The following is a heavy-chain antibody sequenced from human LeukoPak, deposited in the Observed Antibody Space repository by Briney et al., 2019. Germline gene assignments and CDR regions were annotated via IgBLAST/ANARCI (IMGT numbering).Heavy chain of an antibody. CDR2: ISSSSSYI. CDR3: ARAVPSTYYYDSSTYPDY. J-gene: IGHJ4*02. V-gene: IGHV3-21*01. D-gene: IGHD3-22*01. Sequence: GGSLRLSCAASGFTFSSYSMNWVRQAPGKGLEWVSSISSSSSYIYYADSVRGRFTISRDNAKNSLYLQMNSLRAEDTAVYYCARAVPSTYYYDSSTYPDYWGQGTLVTVSS. CDR1: GFTFSSYS.